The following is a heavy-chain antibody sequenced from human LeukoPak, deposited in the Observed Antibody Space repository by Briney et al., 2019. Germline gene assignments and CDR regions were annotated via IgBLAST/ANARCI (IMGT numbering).Heavy chain of an antibody. V-gene: IGHV4-38-2*02. CDR2: FYDNGGT. CDR1: GYSISSANS. J-gene: IGHJ4*02. D-gene: IGHD4-17*01. CDR3: ARRRDYGDYFFDY. Sequence: PSETLSLTCTVSGYSISSANSWGWIRQPPGKGLEWIGSFYDNGGTYYNPSLKSRVTISVDTSKNQFSLKLSSVTAADTAFYYCARRRDYGDYFFDYWGQGTLVTVSS.